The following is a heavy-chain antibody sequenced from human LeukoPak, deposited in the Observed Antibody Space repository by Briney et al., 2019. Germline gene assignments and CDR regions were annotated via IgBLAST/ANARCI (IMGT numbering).Heavy chain of an antibody. J-gene: IGHJ3*02. V-gene: IGHV3-53*05. CDR3: AREISRTGAFDI. CDR1: GFTVSSNY. CDR2: IYSGGST. Sequence: GGSLRLSCAASGFTVSSNYMSWVRQAPGKGLEWVSVIYSGGSTYYADSVKGRFTISRDNSKNTLYLQMNSLRAEDTAVCYCAREISRTGAFDIWGQGTMVTVSS. D-gene: IGHD3-3*02.